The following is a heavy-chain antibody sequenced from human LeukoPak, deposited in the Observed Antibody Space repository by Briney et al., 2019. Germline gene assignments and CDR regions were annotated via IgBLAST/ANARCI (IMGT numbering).Heavy chain of an antibody. J-gene: IGHJ4*02. V-gene: IGHV4-59*08. D-gene: IGHD1-26*01. CDR2: IYYSGST. CDR3: ARHSVSSPHYFDY. Sequence: SSQTLSLTCTVSGGSINSYYWSWLRQPPGKGLEWIGFIYYSGSTHYKSSLKSRVTISVDTSKNQFSLRLSSVTAADTAIYYCARHSVSSPHYFDYWGQGTLVTVSS. CDR1: GGSINSYY.